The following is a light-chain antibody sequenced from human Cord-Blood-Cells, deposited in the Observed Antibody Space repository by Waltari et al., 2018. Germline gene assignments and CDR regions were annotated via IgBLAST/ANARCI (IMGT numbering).Light chain of an antibody. V-gene: IGKV1-39*01. Sequence: DIQMTQSPSSLSASVGDRVTITCRASQSISSYLNWYQQKPGKAPKLLIYAASSLQSGVPSRFSGSGSRTDFTHTISSLQPEDFATYYCQQSYSTLFTFGPGTKVDIK. CDR1: QSISSY. J-gene: IGKJ3*01. CDR2: AAS. CDR3: QQSYSTLFT.